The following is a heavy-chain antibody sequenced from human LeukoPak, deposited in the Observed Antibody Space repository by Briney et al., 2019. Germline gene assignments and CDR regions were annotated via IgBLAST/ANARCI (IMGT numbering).Heavy chain of an antibody. CDR2: ISSSSSYI. CDR3: ARDKRRRVVVHHYFDY. Sequence: GGSLRLSCLASGFTLSSYEMNWVRQAPARGLEWVASISSSSSYIYYADSVKGRFTISRDNAKNSQYLQMNSLRAEATAVYYCARDKRRRVVVHHYFDYWGQGTLVTVSS. D-gene: IGHD2-15*01. CDR1: GFTLSSYE. J-gene: IGHJ4*02. V-gene: IGHV3-21*01.